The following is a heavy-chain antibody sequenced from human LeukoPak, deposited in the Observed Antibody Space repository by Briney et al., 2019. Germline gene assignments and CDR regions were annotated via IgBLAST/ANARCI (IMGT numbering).Heavy chain of an antibody. CDR1: GCIFASFW. Sequence: GASLEISCKGSGCIFASFWIAWVRQLPGKGLEWMGIIYPGDSDTRYSPSFQGQVTISADKSISTAYLQWSSLKASDTAMYYCARQKSIAARPSYYYMDVWGKGTTVTVSS. CDR2: IYPGDSDT. CDR3: ARQKSIAARPSYYYMDV. J-gene: IGHJ6*03. D-gene: IGHD6-6*01. V-gene: IGHV5-51*01.